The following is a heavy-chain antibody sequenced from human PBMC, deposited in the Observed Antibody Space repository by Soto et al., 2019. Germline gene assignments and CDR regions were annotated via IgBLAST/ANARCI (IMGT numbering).Heavy chain of an antibody. D-gene: IGHD6-19*01. Sequence: LQLQESGSGLVKPSQTLSLTCAVSGGSINSGGYSWNWIRQPPGKGLEWIGYIYYSGGTTYNPSLKSRVTISVATSQNPFSLTLSSVTAPDTAVSYCARDRREGWIFDYWGQGTMVNVSS. J-gene: IGHJ4*02. CDR2: IYYSGGT. CDR1: GGSINSGGYS. CDR3: ARDRREGWIFDY. V-gene: IGHV4-30-2*01.